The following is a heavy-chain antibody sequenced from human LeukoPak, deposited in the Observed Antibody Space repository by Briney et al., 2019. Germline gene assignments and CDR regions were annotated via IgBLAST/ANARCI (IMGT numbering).Heavy chain of an antibody. D-gene: IGHD3-9*01. J-gene: IGHJ4*02. V-gene: IGHV1-8*01. CDR2: MNPNSGNT. CDR1: GYTFTSYD. CDR3: ARGYFDWLSEGGYFDY. Sequence: GASVKVSCKASGYTFTSYDINWVRQATGQGLEWMGCMNPNSGNTGYAQKFQGRVTMTRNTSISTAYMELSSLRSEDTAVYYCARGYFDWLSEGGYFDYWGQGTLVTVSS.